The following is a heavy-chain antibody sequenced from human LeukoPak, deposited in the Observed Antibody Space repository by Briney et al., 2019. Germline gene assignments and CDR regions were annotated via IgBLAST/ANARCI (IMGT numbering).Heavy chain of an antibody. V-gene: IGHV3-30*09. Sequence: GGSLRLSCAASGFNFSNNLLHWVRQAPGQGLEGVAVLCFNGVHKFYADSVKGRFVISGDNSKNTLYLQMNSLRPEDTGTYYCARVGNDSGWHDAFGYFDFWGQGVLVTVSS. J-gene: IGHJ4*02. CDR3: ARVGNDSGWHDAFGYFDF. CDR1: GFNFSNNL. D-gene: IGHD6-19*01. CDR2: LCFNGVHK.